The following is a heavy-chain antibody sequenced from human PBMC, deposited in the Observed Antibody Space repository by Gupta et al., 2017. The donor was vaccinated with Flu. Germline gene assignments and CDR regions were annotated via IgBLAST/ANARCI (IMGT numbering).Heavy chain of an antibody. CDR2: MNPRIGNT. CDR1: GYTFTNYD. D-gene: IGHD3-10*01. CDR3: SRANRGMDF. J-gene: IGHJ6*02. Sequence: QVQLVQPGAEVRKPGASVKVSCRTSGYTFTNYDINWVRQAPGQGLEWMGWMNPRIGNTGYAQKFQGRVTMTWNTSISTAYLDLSGLRSDDTAIYFCSRANRGMDFWGQGTTVTVSS. V-gene: IGHV1-8*01.